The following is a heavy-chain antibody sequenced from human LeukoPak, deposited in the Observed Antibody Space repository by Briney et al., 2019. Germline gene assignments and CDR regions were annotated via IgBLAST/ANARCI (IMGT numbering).Heavy chain of an antibody. Sequence: AGGSLRLSCAASGFTFSSYGMHWVRQAPGKGLEWVAVISYDGSNKYYADSVKGRFTISRDNSKNTLYLQMNSLRAEDTAVYYCAKEGRVYLVGAKHPFDYWGQGTLVTVSS. CDR2: ISYDGSNK. D-gene: IGHD1-26*01. CDR1: GFTFSSYG. V-gene: IGHV3-30*18. CDR3: AKEGRVYLVGAKHPFDY. J-gene: IGHJ4*02.